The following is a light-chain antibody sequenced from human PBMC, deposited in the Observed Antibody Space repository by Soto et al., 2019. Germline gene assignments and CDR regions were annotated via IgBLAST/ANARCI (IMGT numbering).Light chain of an antibody. V-gene: IGKV3-20*01. CDR1: QSISSTY. CDR2: AAS. J-gene: IGKJ1*01. Sequence: EIVLTQSPGTLSLSQGERATLSCRASQSISSTYLAWYRQKPGQAPSLLIYAASSRATGIPDRFSGSGSGTDFTLTISRLEPEDFAVYYCQQYYASSWTFGQGTRVEIK. CDR3: QQYYASSWT.